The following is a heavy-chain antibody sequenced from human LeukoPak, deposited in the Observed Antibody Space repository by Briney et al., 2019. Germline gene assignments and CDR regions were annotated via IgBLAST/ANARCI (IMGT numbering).Heavy chain of an antibody. J-gene: IGHJ4*02. D-gene: IGHD3-22*01. Sequence: SETLSLTCTASGGSISSYYWSWIRQPPGKGLEWIGYIYYSGSTNYNPSLKSRVTISVDTSKNQFSLKLSSVTAADTAVYYCARGPYYDSSGQFDYWGQGTLVTVSS. V-gene: IGHV4-59*12. CDR3: ARGPYYDSSGQFDY. CDR2: IYYSGST. CDR1: GGSISSYY.